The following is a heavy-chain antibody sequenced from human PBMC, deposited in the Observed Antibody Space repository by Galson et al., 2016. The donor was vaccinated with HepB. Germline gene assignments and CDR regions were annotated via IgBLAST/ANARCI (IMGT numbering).Heavy chain of an antibody. Sequence: SLRLSCAASGFTFSSYAMNWVRQAPGQGLEWVSSISSSSSYIYYADSLKGRFTISRNNAKNSLYLQMNSLRAEDTAVYYCTRVTPGMIMITFGGVSDYWGQGTLVTVSS. J-gene: IGHJ4*02. D-gene: IGHD3-16*01. CDR3: TRVTPGMIMITFGGVSDY. CDR2: ISSSSSYI. CDR1: GFTFSSYA. V-gene: IGHV3-21*01.